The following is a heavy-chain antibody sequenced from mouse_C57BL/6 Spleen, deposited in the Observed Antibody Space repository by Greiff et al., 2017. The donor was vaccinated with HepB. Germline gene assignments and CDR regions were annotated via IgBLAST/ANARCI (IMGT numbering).Heavy chain of an antibody. CDR3: TTGNYGNYGGNAMDY. D-gene: IGHD2-1*01. J-gene: IGHJ4*01. CDR2: IDPENGDT. CDR1: GFNIKDDY. V-gene: IGHV14-4*01. Sequence: EVQLQQSGAELVRPGASVKLSCTASGFNIKDDYMHWVKQRPEQGLEWIGWIDPENGDTEYASKFQGKATITADTSSNTAYLQLSSLTSEDTAVYYWTTGNYGNYGGNAMDYWGQGTSGTVSS.